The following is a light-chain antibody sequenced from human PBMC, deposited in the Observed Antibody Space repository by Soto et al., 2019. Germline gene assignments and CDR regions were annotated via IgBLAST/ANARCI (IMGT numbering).Light chain of an antibody. Sequence: IVLIQSPGTLSSSPGETATLSCRASQILRSNSLAWYQQRPGQAPRLLIFGASNRATGIPDRFTGSGSGTDFILTISRLEPEDFAVYYCQLYYRSSWTFGQGTKVEIK. CDR3: QLYYRSSWT. J-gene: IGKJ1*01. CDR1: QILRSNS. V-gene: IGKV3-20*01. CDR2: GAS.